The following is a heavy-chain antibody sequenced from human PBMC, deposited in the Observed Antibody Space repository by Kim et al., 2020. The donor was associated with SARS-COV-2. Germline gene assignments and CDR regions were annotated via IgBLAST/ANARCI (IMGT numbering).Heavy chain of an antibody. V-gene: IGHV3-23*01. CDR3: TKRQDSGNNHWVAGH. CDR2: INIDGGT. CDR1: GFTFSDYA. J-gene: IGHJ4*02. D-gene: IGHD5-18*01. Sequence: GGSLRLSCAASGFTFSDYAMNWVRQTQAEGLAWVSSINIDGGTDYAASVRGRFTISRDNVKNILYLQMNSVRVEDTALYYCTKRQDSGNNHWVAGHWGQGTLVTVSS.